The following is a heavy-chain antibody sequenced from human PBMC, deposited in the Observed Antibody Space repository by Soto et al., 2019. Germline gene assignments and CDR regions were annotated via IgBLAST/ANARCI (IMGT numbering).Heavy chain of an antibody. D-gene: IGHD2-15*01. Sequence: GGSLRLSCTASGFTFSTHAMSWVRQAPGKGLEWVSTISSGGTTTFYAASVEGRFTISRDKSKNTLYLQMNSLRADDTAVYYCAGEGCSTGCCFGRKFDSWGQGTQVTVSS. CDR2: ISSGGTTT. CDR1: GFTFSTHA. V-gene: IGHV3-23*01. CDR3: AGEGCSTGCCFGRKFDS. J-gene: IGHJ4*02.